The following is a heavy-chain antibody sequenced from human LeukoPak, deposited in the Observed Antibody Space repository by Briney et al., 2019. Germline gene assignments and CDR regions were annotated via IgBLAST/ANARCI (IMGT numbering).Heavy chain of an antibody. CDR3: ARDGDCSGGSCYSFYGY. J-gene: IGHJ4*02. V-gene: IGHV1-2*02. D-gene: IGHD2-15*01. CDR1: GYTFTGYY. CDR2: INPNSGGT. Sequence: GASVKVSCKASGYTFTGYYMHWVRQAPGQGLEWMGWINPNSGGTNYAQKFQGRVTMTRDTSISTAYMELSRLRSDDTAVYYCARDGDCSGGSCYSFYGYWGQGTLVTVSS.